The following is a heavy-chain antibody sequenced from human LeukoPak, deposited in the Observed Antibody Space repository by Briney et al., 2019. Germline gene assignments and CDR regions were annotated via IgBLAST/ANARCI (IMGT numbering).Heavy chain of an antibody. CDR2: IKQDGSEK. Sequence: GGSLRLSCVASGFTFSNHWMSWVRQAPGKGLEWVANIKQDGSEKYYVDSVKGRFTISRDNAKNSLYLQMNSLRAEDTAVYYCARGDYYYGMDVWGQGTTVTVSS. CDR3: ARGDYYYGMDV. V-gene: IGHV3-7*05. CDR1: GFTFSNHW. J-gene: IGHJ6*02.